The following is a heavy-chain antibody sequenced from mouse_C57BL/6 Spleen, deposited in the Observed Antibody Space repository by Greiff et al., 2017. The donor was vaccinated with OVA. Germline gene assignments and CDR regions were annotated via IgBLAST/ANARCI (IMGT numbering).Heavy chain of an antibody. CDR1: GYTFTSYG. V-gene: IGHV1-81*01. CDR2: IYPRSGNT. J-gene: IGHJ3*01. CDR3: ARGEDDGYYEAY. D-gene: IGHD2-3*01. Sequence: VQRVESGAELARPGASVKLSCKASGYTFTSYGISWVKQRTGQGLEWIGEIYPRSGNTYYNEKFKGKATLTADKSSSTAYMELRSLTSEDSAVYFCARGEDDGYYEAYWGQGTLVTVSA.